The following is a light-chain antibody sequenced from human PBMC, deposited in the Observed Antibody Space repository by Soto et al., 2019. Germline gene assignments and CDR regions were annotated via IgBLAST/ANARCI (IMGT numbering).Light chain of an antibody. J-gene: IGLJ1*01. Sequence: QSALTQPASVSGTPGQSITISCTGSNSDVGIYDFVSWYQHHPGRAPKLIVSEVSHRPSGVSNRFSGSKSGNTASLTISRLQSEDEADYYCISYTSSSSYVFGTGTKVTVL. CDR3: ISYTSSSSYV. V-gene: IGLV2-14*01. CDR1: NSDVGIYDF. CDR2: EVS.